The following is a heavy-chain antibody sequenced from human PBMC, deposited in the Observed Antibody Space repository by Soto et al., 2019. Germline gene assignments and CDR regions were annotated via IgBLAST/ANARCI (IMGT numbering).Heavy chain of an antibody. V-gene: IGHV1-69*13. CDR1: GGTFISYA. Sequence: ASVTVSCKASGGTFISYAISWVRQAPGQGLEWMGGIIPIFGTANYAQKFQGRVTITADESTSTAYMELSSLRSEDTAVYYCAGGNSGGYYYYGMDVWGQGTTVTVSS. CDR3: AGGNSGGYYYYGMDV. D-gene: IGHD4-4*01. CDR2: IIPIFGTA. J-gene: IGHJ6*02.